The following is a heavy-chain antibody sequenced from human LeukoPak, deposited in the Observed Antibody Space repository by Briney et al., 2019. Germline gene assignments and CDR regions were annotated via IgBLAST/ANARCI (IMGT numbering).Heavy chain of an antibody. CDR2: INPNSGGT. CDR1: GYTFTGYY. CDR3: ARGGYYDILTGYYAIDY. V-gene: IGHV1-2*06. J-gene: IGHJ4*02. Sequence: ASVKVSCKASGYTFTGYYMHWVRQAPGQGLEWMGRINPNSGGTNYAQKFQGRVTMTRDTSISTAYMELSRLRSDDTAVYYCARGGYYDILTGYYAIDYWGQGTLVTVSS. D-gene: IGHD3-9*01.